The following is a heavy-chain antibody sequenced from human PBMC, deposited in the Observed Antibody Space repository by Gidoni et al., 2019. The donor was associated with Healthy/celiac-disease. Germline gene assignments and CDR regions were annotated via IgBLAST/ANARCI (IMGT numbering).Heavy chain of an antibody. J-gene: IGHJ5*02. CDR1: GGSISSGGYY. Sequence: QVQLQESGPGLVKPSQTLSLTCTVSGGSISSGGYYWSWIRQHPGKGLEWIGYIYYSGSTYYNPSLKSRVTISVDTSKNQFSLKLSSVTAADTAVYYCARAPSYGSGSYPPIRNWFDPWGQGTLVTVSS. D-gene: IGHD3-10*01. CDR2: IYYSGST. CDR3: ARAPSYGSGSYPPIRNWFDP. V-gene: IGHV4-31*03.